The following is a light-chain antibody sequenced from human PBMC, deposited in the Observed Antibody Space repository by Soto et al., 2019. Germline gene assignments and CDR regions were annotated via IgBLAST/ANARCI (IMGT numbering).Light chain of an antibody. V-gene: IGLV2-14*03. CDR1: SSDVGGYNY. CDR2: DVS. CDR3: SSYTSSIPVL. Sequence: QSVLTQPASVSGSPGQSITISCTGTSSDVGGYNYVSWYQHHPGKAPKLMISDVSNRPSGVSNRFSGSKSGNTASLTISGLQAEDEADYYCSSYTSSIPVLLGGGTKVTVL. J-gene: IGLJ2*01.